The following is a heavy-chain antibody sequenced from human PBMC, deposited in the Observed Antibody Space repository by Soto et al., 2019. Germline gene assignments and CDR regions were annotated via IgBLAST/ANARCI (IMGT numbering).Heavy chain of an antibody. CDR3: AREPWVAWVSGPFYDVMDF. D-gene: IGHD1-26*01. Sequence: SETLSLTCTVSGGSISSGDYYWSWIRQPPGKGLEWIGYIYYSGSTYYNPSLKSRVTISVDTSKNQFSLKLSSVTAADTAVYYCAREPWVAWVSGPFYDVMDFWGQRSTVTVS. CDR2: IYYSGST. V-gene: IGHV4-30-4*01. CDR1: GGSISSGDYY. J-gene: IGHJ6*02.